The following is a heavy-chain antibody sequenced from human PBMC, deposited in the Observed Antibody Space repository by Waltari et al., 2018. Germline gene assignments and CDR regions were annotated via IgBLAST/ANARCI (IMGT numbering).Heavy chain of an antibody. J-gene: IGHJ6*02. CDR1: GYSFTSYW. Sequence: EVQLVQSGAEVKKPGESLKISCKGSGYSFTSYWIGWVRQLPGKGLEWLGTNLPGYTDTRDSPSFQGQLTISADNSISTAYLQWRSLKASDTAMYYCSRYSSSWYNYYYGMDVWGQGTTVTVSS. D-gene: IGHD6-13*01. V-gene: IGHV5-51*01. CDR3: SRYSSSWYNYYYGMDV. CDR2: NLPGYTDT.